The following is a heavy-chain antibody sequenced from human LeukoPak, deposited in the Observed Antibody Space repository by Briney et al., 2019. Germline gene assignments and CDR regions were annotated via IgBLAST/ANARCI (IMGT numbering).Heavy chain of an antibody. V-gene: IGHV4-59*01. J-gene: IGHJ4*02. Sequence: SETLSLTCTVSGDSISTYYWSWIRQPPGKGLECIGYIYYSGSTNHNPSLKSRVSMSVDTSKKQLSLKLTSVTAADTAVYYCARGIAVAGCGGDCYFYYFDYWGQGTLVTVSS. D-gene: IGHD2-21*02. CDR2: IYYSGST. CDR3: ARGIAVAGCGGDCYFYYFDY. CDR1: GDSISTYY.